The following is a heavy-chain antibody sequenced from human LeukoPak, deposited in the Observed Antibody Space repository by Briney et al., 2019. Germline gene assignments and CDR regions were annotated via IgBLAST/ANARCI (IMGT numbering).Heavy chain of an antibody. V-gene: IGHV4-59*01. Sequence: SETLSLTCTVSGGSISSYYWSWVRQPPGKGLEWIGYIYYSGSTNYNPSLKSRVTISVDTSKNQFSLKLSSVTAADTAVYYCARISSGYRNNWFDPWGQGTLVTVSS. D-gene: IGHD3-22*01. CDR1: GGSISSYY. CDR2: IYYSGST. CDR3: ARISSGYRNNWFDP. J-gene: IGHJ5*02.